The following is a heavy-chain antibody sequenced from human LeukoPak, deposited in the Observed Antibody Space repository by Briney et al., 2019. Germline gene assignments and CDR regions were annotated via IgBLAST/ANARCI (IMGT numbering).Heavy chain of an antibody. V-gene: IGHV4-39*07. CDR1: GSSISSSSYY. D-gene: IGHD4-17*01. CDR3: ARKDYGDHRGFDY. J-gene: IGHJ4*02. Sequence: PSETLSLTCTVSGSSISSSSYYWGWIRQPPGKGLEWIGEIYHSGSTNYNPSLKSRVTISVDKSKNQFSLKLSSVTAADTAVYYCARKDYGDHRGFDYWGQGTLVTVSS. CDR2: IYHSGST.